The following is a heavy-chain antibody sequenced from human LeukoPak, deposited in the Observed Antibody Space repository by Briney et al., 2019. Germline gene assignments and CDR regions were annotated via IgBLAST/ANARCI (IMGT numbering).Heavy chain of an antibody. CDR3: TTPAAGPRAEYSQH. Sequence: PEGSLRLSCAASGFTFSSYSMNWVRQAPGKGLEWVSSISYSSAYIYQADSLKGRFTTSRDNARNSLYLQMNSLRAEDTAIYYCTTPAAGPRAEYSQHWGQGTLVTVSS. V-gene: IGHV3-21*01. J-gene: IGHJ1*01. D-gene: IGHD6-13*01. CDR1: GFTFSSYS. CDR2: ISYSSAYI.